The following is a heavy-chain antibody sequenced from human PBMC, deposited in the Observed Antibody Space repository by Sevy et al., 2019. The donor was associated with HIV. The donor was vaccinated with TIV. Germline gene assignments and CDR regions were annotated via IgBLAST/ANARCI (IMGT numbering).Heavy chain of an antibody. CDR1: GDSVSSNSAA. Sequence: SQTLSLTCAISGDSVSSNSAAWNWIRQSPSRGLEWLGRTYYRSKWSNDYAVSVKSRITINPDTSKNQFSLQLNSVTPEDTAVYYCARGVIVLRFLEWLSETYYYYYYMDVWGKGTTVTVSS. CDR3: ARGVIVLRFLEWLSETYYYYYYMDV. CDR2: TYYRSKWSN. J-gene: IGHJ6*03. V-gene: IGHV6-1*01. D-gene: IGHD3-3*01.